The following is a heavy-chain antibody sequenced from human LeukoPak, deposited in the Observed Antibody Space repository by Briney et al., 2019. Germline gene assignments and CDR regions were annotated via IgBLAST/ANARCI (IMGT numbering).Heavy chain of an antibody. CDR3: AKDQKDGYCSGGSCYTYYYYFYGMDV. Sequence: GGSLRLSCAASGFTFGSYGMHWVRQAPGKGLEWVAVMSYDGSNKYYADSVKGRFTISRDNSKNTLYLQMSSLRAEDTAVYYCAKDQKDGYCSGGSCYTYYYYFYGMDVWGQGTTVTVSS. CDR1: GFTFGSYG. CDR2: MSYDGSNK. V-gene: IGHV3-30*18. D-gene: IGHD2-15*01. J-gene: IGHJ6*02.